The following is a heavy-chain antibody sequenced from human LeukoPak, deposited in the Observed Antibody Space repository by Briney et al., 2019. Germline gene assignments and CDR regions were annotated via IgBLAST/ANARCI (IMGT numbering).Heavy chain of an antibody. D-gene: IGHD4-17*01. CDR1: GGSFSGYY. Sequence: SETLSLTCAVYGGSFSGYYWSWIRQPPEKGLEWIGEINHSGSTNYNPSLKSRVTISVDTSKNQFSLKLSSVTAADTAVYYCARGGWNDYAYFQHWGQGTLVTVSS. CDR2: INHSGST. CDR3: ARGGWNDYAYFQH. J-gene: IGHJ1*01. V-gene: IGHV4-34*01.